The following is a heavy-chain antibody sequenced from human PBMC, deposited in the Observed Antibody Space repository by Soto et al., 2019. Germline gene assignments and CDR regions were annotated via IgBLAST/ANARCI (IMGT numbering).Heavy chain of an antibody. CDR2: LTDTGRST. Sequence: GSLRLSCVDSTSNLKNYAMAWVRQAPGKGLECVSALTDTGRSTYYAASVKNRFTISRDNSRNTLFLQMDRLRGDDTAVYYCAKIKGAITFLHFDTWGQGTLVTVSS. V-gene: IGHV3-23*01. CDR3: AKIKGAITFLHFDT. D-gene: IGHD3-16*01. J-gene: IGHJ4*02. CDR1: TSNLKNYA.